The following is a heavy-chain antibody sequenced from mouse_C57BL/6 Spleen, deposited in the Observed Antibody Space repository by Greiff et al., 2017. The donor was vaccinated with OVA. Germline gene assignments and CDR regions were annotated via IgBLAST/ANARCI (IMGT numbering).Heavy chain of an antibody. CDR1: GYTFTSYW. V-gene: IGHV1-69*01. Sequence: QVQLQQPGAELVMPGASVKLSCKASGYTFTSYWMNWVKQRPGQGLEWIGEIDPCDSYTNYNQQFKGKSPLTVDKSYSTAYMQLSSLTSEDSAGYYCARHDDSIYFDDWGQGTTLTVSS. CDR2: IDPCDSYT. J-gene: IGHJ2*01. CDR3: ARHDDSIYFDD. D-gene: IGHD2-10*02.